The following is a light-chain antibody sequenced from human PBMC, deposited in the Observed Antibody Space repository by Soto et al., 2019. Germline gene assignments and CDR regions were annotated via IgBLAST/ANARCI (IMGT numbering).Light chain of an antibody. CDR2: DVS. V-gene: IGLV2-14*01. CDR3: SSYTSSSTLLYV. CDR1: SSDVGGYNY. J-gene: IGLJ1*01. Sequence: QSALTQPASVSGSPGQSITISCTGTSSDVGGYNYVSWYQQHPGKAPKLMIYDVSNRPSGVSNRFSGSKSGNTASLTISWLQADDEADYYCSSYTSSSTLLYVFGTGTKVTVL.